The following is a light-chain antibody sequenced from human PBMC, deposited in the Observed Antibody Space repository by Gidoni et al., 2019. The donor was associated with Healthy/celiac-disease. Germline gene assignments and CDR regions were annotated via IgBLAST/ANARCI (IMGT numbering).Light chain of an antibody. CDR1: QSVRSN. V-gene: IGKV3-15*01. J-gene: IGKJ4*01. CDR2: GAS. CDR3: QQYNNWPLT. Sequence: EIVMTQSPATLSVPPGERATLSCSASQSVRSNLAWYQQQPGQAPRLLIYGASTSATGIPARVSGSGSGTEFTLTISSLQSEDCSVYSCQQYNNWPLTFGGGTKVEIK.